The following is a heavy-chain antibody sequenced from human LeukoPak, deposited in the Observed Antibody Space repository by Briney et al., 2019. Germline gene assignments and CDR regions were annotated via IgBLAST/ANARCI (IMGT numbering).Heavy chain of an antibody. J-gene: IGHJ5*02. Sequence: PGESLKISCKGSGYSFTSYWIGWVRQMPGKGLEWMGIIYPGDSDTRYSPSFQGQVTISADKSISTAYLQWSSLKASDTAMYYCARRGISDSSGRYWFDPWGRGTLVTVSS. CDR2: IYPGDSDT. CDR3: ARRGISDSSGRYWFDP. V-gene: IGHV5-51*01. CDR1: GYSFTSYW. D-gene: IGHD6-19*01.